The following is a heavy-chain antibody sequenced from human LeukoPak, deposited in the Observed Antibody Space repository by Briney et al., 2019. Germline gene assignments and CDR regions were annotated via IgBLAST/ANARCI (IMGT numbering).Heavy chain of an antibody. J-gene: IGHJ6*03. CDR3: AKRRGLELTYYYYMDV. D-gene: IGHD1-7*01. CDR1: GFTFSTYA. V-gene: IGHV3-23*01. CDR2: FSGSGGST. Sequence: GGSLRLSCAASGFTFSTYAMSWVRQPPGKGLEWVSAFSGSGGSTYYADSVKGRFTISRDNSKNTLYLQMNSLRADDTAVYYCAKRRGLELTYYYYMDVWGKGTTVTVSS.